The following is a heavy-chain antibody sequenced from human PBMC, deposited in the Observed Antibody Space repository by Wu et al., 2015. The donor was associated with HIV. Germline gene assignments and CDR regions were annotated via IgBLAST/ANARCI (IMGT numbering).Heavy chain of an antibody. CDR2: ISAYNGNT. V-gene: IGHV1-18*01. CDR1: GYTFTSYG. D-gene: IGHD1-14*01. CDR3: ATARNSVITGPFLLDY. J-gene: IGHJ4*02. Sequence: QVQLVQSGAEVKKPGASVKVSCKASGYTFTSYGISWVRQAPGQGLEWMGWISAYNGNTNYAQKLQGRVTMTTDTSTSTAYMELRSLRSDDTAVYYCATARNSVITGPFLLDYWGQGTLITVSS.